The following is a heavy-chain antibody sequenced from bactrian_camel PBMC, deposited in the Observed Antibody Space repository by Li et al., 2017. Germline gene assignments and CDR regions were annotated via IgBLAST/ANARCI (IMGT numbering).Heavy chain of an antibody. CDR1: DRTLSTYC. CDR3: AAGGYAGGWPECSSLGF. V-gene: IGHV3S53*01. D-gene: IGHD7*01. Sequence: HVQLVESGGGSVQAGGSLRLSCTTSDRTLSTYCLGWFRQTPGKEREWVAAIESDGARRYADSVKGRSTVSEGAAENILNLEMNSLKPEDSGIYYCAAGGYAGGWPECSSLGFWGQGTQVTVSS. J-gene: IGHJ4*01. CDR2: IESDGAR.